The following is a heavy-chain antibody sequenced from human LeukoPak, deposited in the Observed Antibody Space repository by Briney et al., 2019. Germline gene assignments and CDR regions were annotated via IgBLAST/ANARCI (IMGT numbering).Heavy chain of an antibody. J-gene: IGHJ6*03. CDR1: GFTFSSYS. V-gene: IGHV3-30*16. CDR3: ARDQGSLPVWFYYYMDV. CDR2: ISYDGTNK. Sequence: GGSLRLSFAASGFTFSSYSMHWVRQAPGKGLEWLAVISYDGTNKYYADSVKDRFTISRDNSKNALYLQMNRLRDEDTAVYYCARDQGSLPVWFYYYMDVWGSGTTVTVSS. D-gene: IGHD3-16*01.